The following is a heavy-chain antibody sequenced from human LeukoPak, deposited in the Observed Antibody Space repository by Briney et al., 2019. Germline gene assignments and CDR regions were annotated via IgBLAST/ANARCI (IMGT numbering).Heavy chain of an antibody. CDR3: ARDSVDTIAAAGSDY. Sequence: GASEKVSCKASGGTFSSYAISWVRQAPGQGLEWMGRIIPILGIANYAQKFQGGVTITADKSTSTAYMELSSLRSEDTAVYYCARDSVDTIAAAGSDYWGQGTLVTVSS. CDR2: IIPILGIA. CDR1: GGTFSSYA. V-gene: IGHV1-69*04. J-gene: IGHJ4*02. D-gene: IGHD6-13*01.